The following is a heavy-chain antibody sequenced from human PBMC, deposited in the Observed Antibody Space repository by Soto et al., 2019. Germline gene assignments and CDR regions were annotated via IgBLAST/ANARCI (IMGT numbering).Heavy chain of an antibody. J-gene: IGHJ4*02. V-gene: IGHV4-34*01. CDR1: GGSFSGYY. CDR2: INHSGST. D-gene: IGHD2-8*01. CDR3: ARVTINVSTYYFDQ. Sequence: PSETLSLTCAVYGGSFSGYYWSWIRQPPGKGLEWIGEINHSGSTNYNPSLKSRVTISVDTSKNQFSLKLSSVTAADTAVYYCARVTINVSTYYFDQWGQGTPVTVSS.